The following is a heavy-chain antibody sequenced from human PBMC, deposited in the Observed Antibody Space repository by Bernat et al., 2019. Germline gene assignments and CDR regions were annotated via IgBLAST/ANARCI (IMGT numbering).Heavy chain of an antibody. CDR2: ISSTANTI. J-gene: IGHJ4*02. V-gene: IGHV3-48*03. D-gene: IGHD6-13*01. CDR3: ARGTTWYSRTSNFDY. Sequence: EVQLLESGGGLVQPGGSLRLSCAASGFSFSDYEMNWVRQAPGKGLEWVSYISSTANTIYYAASVKGRFTISRGNTKKSLYLQMNNLRAEDTADYYCARGTTWYSRTSNFDYWGQGTLVTVSS. CDR1: GFSFSDYE.